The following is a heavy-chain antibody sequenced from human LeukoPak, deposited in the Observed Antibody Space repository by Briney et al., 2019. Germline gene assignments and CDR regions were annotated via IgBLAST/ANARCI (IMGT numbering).Heavy chain of an antibody. V-gene: IGHV3-23*01. J-gene: IGHJ4*02. CDR2: ISGSGGST. Sequence: GGSLRLSCAASGFTFSSYAMSWVRQAPGKGLEWVSAISGSGGSTYYADSVKGRFTISRDNSKNTLYLQMNSLRAEDTAVYYCAKDDEYYYGSGTGDFDYWGQGTLVTVSS. CDR3: AKDDEYYYGSGTGDFDY. D-gene: IGHD3-10*01. CDR1: GFTFSSYA.